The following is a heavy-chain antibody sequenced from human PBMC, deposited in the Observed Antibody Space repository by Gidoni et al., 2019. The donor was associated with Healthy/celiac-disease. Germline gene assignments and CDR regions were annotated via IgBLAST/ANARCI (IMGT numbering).Heavy chain of an antibody. CDR3: ARDWAGVTPFDY. CDR1: GGSISSGSYY. Sequence: QVQLQESGPGLVKPSQTLSLTCTVSGGSISSGSYYWSWIRQPAGKGLEWIGRIYTRGRTNSNPSLKSRVTISVDTSKNQFSLKLSSVTAADTAVYYCARDWAGVTPFDYWGQETLVTVSS. D-gene: IGHD2-21*02. V-gene: IGHV4-61*02. J-gene: IGHJ4*02. CDR2: IYTRGRT.